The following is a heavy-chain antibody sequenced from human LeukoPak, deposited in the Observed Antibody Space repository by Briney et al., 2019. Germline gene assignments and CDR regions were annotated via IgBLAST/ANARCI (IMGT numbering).Heavy chain of an antibody. CDR2: IYYSGST. V-gene: IGHV4-59*08. CDR1: GGSISSYY. J-gene: IGHJ3*02. Sequence: SETLSLTCTVSGGSISSYYWSWIRQPPGKGLEWIGYIYYSGSTNYNPSLKSRVTISVDTSKNQFSLKLSSVTAADTAVYYCARLGAADAFDIWGQGTMVTVSS. CDR3: ARLGAADAFDI.